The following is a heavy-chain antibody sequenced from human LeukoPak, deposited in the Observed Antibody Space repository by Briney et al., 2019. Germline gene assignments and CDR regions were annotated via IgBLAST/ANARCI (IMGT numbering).Heavy chain of an antibody. D-gene: IGHD2-2*01. CDR3: ARDGRGSDCSSTSCYAFVGMDV. J-gene: IGHJ6*02. CDR2: ISSSSSYI. V-gene: IGHV3-21*01. Sequence: TGGSLRLSCAASGFTFSNSWMSWVRQAPGKGLEWVSSISSSSSYIYYADALKGRFTISRDNAKNSLYLQMNSLRAEDTAVYYCARDGRGSDCSSTSCYAFVGMDVWGQGTTVTVSS. CDR1: GFTFSNSW.